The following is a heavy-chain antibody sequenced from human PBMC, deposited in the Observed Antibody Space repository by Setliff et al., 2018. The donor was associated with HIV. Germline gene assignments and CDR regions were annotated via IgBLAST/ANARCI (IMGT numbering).Heavy chain of an antibody. CDR3: ARRSIVGSTRGYYYYALDV. CDR1: GGSINNYF. D-gene: IGHD1-26*01. CDR2: IYISGTT. V-gene: IGHV4-4*08. Sequence: SETLSLTCTVSGGSINNYFGSWIRQAPGKGLEWLGYIYISGTTNYNPSLKGRVTMFLDTSKNQFSLKLTSVTAADTAVYYCARRSIVGSTRGYYYYALDVWGQGTTVTVSS. J-gene: IGHJ6*02.